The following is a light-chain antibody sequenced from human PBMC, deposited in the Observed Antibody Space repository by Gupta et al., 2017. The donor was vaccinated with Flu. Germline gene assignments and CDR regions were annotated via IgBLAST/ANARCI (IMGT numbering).Light chain of an antibody. CDR1: SSNIGAGYD. CDR3: QSYDSSLSGAYV. CDR2: GNN. Sequence: QSVLTQPPSVSGAPGQRVTISCTGSSSNIGAGYDVHWYQQLPGTAPKVLIYGNNNWASGVPDRFSGSKSGTSASLTITGLQAEDEADYYCQSYDSSLSGAYVFGTGTKVTVL. V-gene: IGLV1-40*01. J-gene: IGLJ1*01.